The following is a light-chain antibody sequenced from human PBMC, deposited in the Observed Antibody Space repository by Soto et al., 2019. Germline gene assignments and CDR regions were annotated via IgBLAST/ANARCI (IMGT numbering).Light chain of an antibody. CDR3: MQALQTPT. Sequence: DIVITQSPLSLSVTPGEPASISCSSSQSLLHSNGYNYLDWYLQKPGQSPQVLIYVGSNRASGVPDRFSGSGSGTDFTLKISRVEAEDVGVYYCMQALQTPTFGQGTKVDIK. V-gene: IGKV2-28*01. CDR1: QSLLHSNGYNY. CDR2: VGS. J-gene: IGKJ1*01.